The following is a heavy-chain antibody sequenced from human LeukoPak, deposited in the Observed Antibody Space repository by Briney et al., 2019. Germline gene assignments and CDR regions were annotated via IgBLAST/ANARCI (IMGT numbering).Heavy chain of an antibody. V-gene: IGHV1-2*02. D-gene: IGHD6-19*01. Sequence: GASVKVSCKASGYTFTGYYMHWVRQAPGQGLEWMGWINPNSGGTNYAQKFQGRVTMTRDTSISTAYMELSRLRSDDTAVYYCARVLAPGYSSGWYSWFDPWGQGTLVTVSS. CDR1: GYTFTGYY. CDR2: INPNSGGT. CDR3: ARVLAPGYSSGWYSWFDP. J-gene: IGHJ5*02.